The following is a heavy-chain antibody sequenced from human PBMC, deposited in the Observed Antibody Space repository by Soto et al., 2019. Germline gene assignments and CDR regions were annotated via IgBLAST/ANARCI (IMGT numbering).Heavy chain of an antibody. D-gene: IGHD2-15*01. J-gene: IGHJ5*02. CDR3: AKHPRYCSGGSCYKGFDP. V-gene: IGHV3-23*01. CDR2: ISGSGGST. Sequence: EVQLLESGGGLVQPGGSLRLSCAASGFTFRSYAMSWVRQAPGKGREWGSAISGSGGSTYYADSVKGRFTISRDNSKNTLYLQMNSLRAEDTAVYYCAKHPRYCSGGSCYKGFDPWGQGTLVTVSS. CDR1: GFTFRSYA.